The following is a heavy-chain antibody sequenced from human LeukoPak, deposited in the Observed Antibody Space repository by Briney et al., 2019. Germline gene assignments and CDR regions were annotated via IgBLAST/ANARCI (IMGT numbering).Heavy chain of an antibody. Sequence: SETLSLTCTVSGGSISSYYWSWIRQPPGKGLEWIGYIYYSGSTNYNPSLKSRVTISVDTSKNQFSLKLSSVTAADTAVYYCARIVIAVAEGYFDYWGQGTLVTVSS. D-gene: IGHD6-13*01. CDR1: GGSISSYY. CDR2: IYYSGST. J-gene: IGHJ4*02. CDR3: ARIVIAVAEGYFDY. V-gene: IGHV4-59*01.